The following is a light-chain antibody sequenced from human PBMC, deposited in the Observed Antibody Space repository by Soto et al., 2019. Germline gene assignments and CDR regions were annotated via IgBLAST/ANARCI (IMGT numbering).Light chain of an antibody. CDR2: DVS. V-gene: IGLV2-14*01. J-gene: IGLJ2*01. CDR3: NSYTSSSTLVV. Sequence: QSALTQPASVSGSPGQSITISCTGTSSDVGGYNYVSWYQQHPGKAPKLMIYDVSNRPSGVSNRFPGSKSDNTASLTISGLQAEDEADYYCNSYTSSSTLVVFGGGTKLTVL. CDR1: SSDVGGYNY.